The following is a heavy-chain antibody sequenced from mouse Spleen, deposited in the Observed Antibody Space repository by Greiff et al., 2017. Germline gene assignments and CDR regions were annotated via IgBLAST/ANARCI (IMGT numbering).Heavy chain of an antibody. J-gene: IGHJ4*01. Sequence: EVMLVESGGGLVKPGGSLKLSCAASGFTFSDYGMHWVRQAPEKGLEWVAYISSGSSTIYYADTVKGRFTISRDNAKNTLFLQMTSLRSEDTAMYYCARTWPYYYAMDYWGQGTSVTVSS. V-gene: IGHV5-17*01. CDR2: ISSGSSTI. CDR3: ARTWPYYYAMDY. CDR1: GFTFSDYG.